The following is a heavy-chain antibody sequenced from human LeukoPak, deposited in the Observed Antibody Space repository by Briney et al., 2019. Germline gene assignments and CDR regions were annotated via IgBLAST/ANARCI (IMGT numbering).Heavy chain of an antibody. CDR3: ARGRITIFGVVTSLDY. CDR1: GGSISSYY. J-gene: IGHJ4*02. D-gene: IGHD3-3*01. CDR2: INHSGST. Sequence: SETLSLTCTVSGGSISSYYWSWIRQPPGKGLEWIGEINHSGSTNYNPSLKSRVTISVDTSKNQFSLKLSSVTAADTAVYYCARGRITIFGVVTSLDYWGQGTLVTVSS. V-gene: IGHV4-34*01.